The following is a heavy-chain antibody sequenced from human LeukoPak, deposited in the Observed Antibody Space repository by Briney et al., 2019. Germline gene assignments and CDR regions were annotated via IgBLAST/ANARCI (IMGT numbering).Heavy chain of an antibody. Sequence: SQTLSLTCTVSGGSISSGGYYWSWIRQHPGKGLEWIGYIYYSGSTYYNPSLKSRVTISVDTSKNQFSLKLSSVTAADTAVYYCARSGGYCSSTSCYAAYYFDYWGQGTLVTVSS. CDR2: IYYSGST. J-gene: IGHJ4*02. V-gene: IGHV4-31*03. CDR3: ARSGGYCSSTSCYAAYYFDY. CDR1: GGSISSGGYY. D-gene: IGHD2-2*01.